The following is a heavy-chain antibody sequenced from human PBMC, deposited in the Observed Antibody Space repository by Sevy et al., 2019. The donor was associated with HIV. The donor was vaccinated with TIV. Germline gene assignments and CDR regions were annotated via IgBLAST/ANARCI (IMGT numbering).Heavy chain of an antibody. CDR1: GYTFTNHY. D-gene: IGHD6-13*01. CDR2: INPGGGST. Sequence: GESLKISCKASGYTFTNHYIHWVRQAPGQGLEWMGIINPGGGSTVYAQTFQGRVSMTADTSTSTLYMELNSLRSDDTAVYYCARGFRSRRGLAEAGPVSAYWGQGTLVTVSS. V-gene: IGHV1-46*01. J-gene: IGHJ4*02. CDR3: ARGFRSRRGLAEAGPVSAY.